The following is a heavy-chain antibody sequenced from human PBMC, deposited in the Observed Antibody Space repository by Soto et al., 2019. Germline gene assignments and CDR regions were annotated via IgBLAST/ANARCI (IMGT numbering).Heavy chain of an antibody. J-gene: IGHJ6*02. V-gene: IGHV3-7*03. CDR3: VRPHSASWSFNCCGMDA. Sequence: DVQLAESGGGLVQPGGSLRLSCVASGQTFNRYWMSWVRQAPGKGLEWVANIKQDGSEEYYVDSVKGRFTISRDNAKKPQNRRMNSLGADDTSMYYCVRPHSASWSFNCCGMDALSQGTTVTVS. D-gene: IGHD2-15*01. CDR2: IKQDGSEE. CDR1: GQTFNRYW.